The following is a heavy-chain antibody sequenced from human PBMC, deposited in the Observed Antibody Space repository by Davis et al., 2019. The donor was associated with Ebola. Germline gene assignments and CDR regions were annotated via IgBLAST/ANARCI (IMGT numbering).Heavy chain of an antibody. CDR1: GYTFTSYG. D-gene: IGHD1-14*01. CDR2: ISAYNGNT. CDR3: VRSGVRGYYNGMDV. J-gene: IGHJ6*02. V-gene: IGHV1-18*01. Sequence: AASVKVSCKASGYTFTSYGISWVRQAPGQGLEWMGWISAYNGNTNYAQKLQGRVTITTDTSTSTAYMELRSLRSDDTAVYYCVRSGVRGYYNGMDVWGQGTTISVSS.